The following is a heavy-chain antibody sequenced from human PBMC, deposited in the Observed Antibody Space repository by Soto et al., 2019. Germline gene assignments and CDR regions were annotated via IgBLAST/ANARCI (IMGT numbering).Heavy chain of an antibody. CDR1: GFTFSHYW. CDR3: ARDNWDSY. Sequence: EVQLVESGGGLVQPGWSLRLSCVASGFTFSHYWMNWVRQAPGKGLVWVSRISTDESSSNYADSLTGRFTISRYNAMNTLYLQMNSLRAEDTAVYYCARDNWDSYWGQGTLVTVSS. J-gene: IGHJ4*02. V-gene: IGHV3-74*01. CDR2: ISTDESSS. D-gene: IGHD1-7*01.